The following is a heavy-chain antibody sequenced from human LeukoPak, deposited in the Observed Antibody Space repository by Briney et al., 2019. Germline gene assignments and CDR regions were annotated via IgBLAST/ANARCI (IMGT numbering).Heavy chain of an antibody. V-gene: IGHV1-69*05. D-gene: IGHD1/OR15-1a*01. CDR3: ARANSYYKYYMEV. Sequence: ASVNVSCKASGGTFSSYTVTWVRQAPGQGLEWMGGFIPIFGTADYAQKFQGRVTITTDEDRTTAFMELSSLTAEDTAVYYCARANSYYKYYMEVWGKGTMVTVSS. J-gene: IGHJ6*03. CDR1: GGTFSSYT. CDR2: FIPIFGTA.